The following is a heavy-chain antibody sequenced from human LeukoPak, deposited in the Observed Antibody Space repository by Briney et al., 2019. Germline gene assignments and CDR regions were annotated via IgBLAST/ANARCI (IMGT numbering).Heavy chain of an antibody. J-gene: IGHJ4*02. D-gene: IGHD6-13*01. V-gene: IGHV4-4*07. CDR2: IYASGST. CDR3: ARVEGLAAAGTVDY. CDR1: DASIRTYY. Sequence: SETLSLTCTVSDASIRTYYWSWIRQPAGKGLEWIGRIYASGSTNYNPSLKSRVTISVDTSKNQFSLKLSSVTAADTAVYYCARVEGLAAAGTVDYWGQGTLVTVSS.